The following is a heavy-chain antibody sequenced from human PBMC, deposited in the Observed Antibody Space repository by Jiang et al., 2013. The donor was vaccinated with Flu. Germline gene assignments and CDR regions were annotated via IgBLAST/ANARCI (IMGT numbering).Heavy chain of an antibody. V-gene: IGHV3-74*01. CDR2: ITSDGSDA. CDR3: TRVSPDGMDV. CDR1: GFRFRMYW. Sequence: LVRPGGSLRLSCIASGFRFRMYWMHWVRQVPGKGLLGVSRITSDGSDATYADSVKGRFTISRDNARNTLYLEMNNLRPEDTGVYHCTRVSPDGMDVWGQGTTVTVAS. J-gene: IGHJ6*02.